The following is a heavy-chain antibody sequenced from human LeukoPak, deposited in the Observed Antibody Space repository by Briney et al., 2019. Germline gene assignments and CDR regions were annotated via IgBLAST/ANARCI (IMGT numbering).Heavy chain of an antibody. CDR2: ISGSGDST. J-gene: IGHJ4*02. CDR1: GFTFSSYA. CDR3: AKTRPLDSSSWSHGDY. D-gene: IGHD6-13*01. V-gene: IGHV3-23*01. Sequence: GGSLRLSCAASGFTFSSYAMSWVRQAPGKGLEWVSAISGSGDSTYYGDSVKGRFTISRDNSKNTLYLQMDSLRAEDTAVYYCAKTRPLDSSSWSHGDYWGQGTLVTVSS.